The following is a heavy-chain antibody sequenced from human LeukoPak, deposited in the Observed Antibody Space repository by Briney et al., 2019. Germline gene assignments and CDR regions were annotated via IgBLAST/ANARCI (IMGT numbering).Heavy chain of an antibody. J-gene: IGHJ6*02. CDR1: RFTFSAYS. D-gene: IGHD6-13*01. V-gene: IGHV3-23*01. CDR3: ARGGILYGMDV. Sequence: PGGSLRLSCAASRFTFSAYSMTWVRQAPGKGLEWVSAISGSGGNTYYADSVKGRFTISRDNSKNTLYLQMNSLRAEDTAAYYCARGGILYGMDVWGQGTTVTVPS. CDR2: ISGSGGNT.